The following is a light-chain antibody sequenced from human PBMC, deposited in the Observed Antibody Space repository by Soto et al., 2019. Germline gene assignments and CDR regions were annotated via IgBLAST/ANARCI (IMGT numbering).Light chain of an antibody. CDR2: EVS. V-gene: IGLV2-8*01. J-gene: IGLJ1*01. CDR1: SSDVGGYNY. CDR3: SSYAVSIIP. Sequence: QSALTQPPSASGSPGQSVTISCTGTSSDVGGYNYVSWYQHHPGKAPKLLIYEVSKRPSGGPDRFSGSKSVNTASLTFSGLQAEDEADYYCSSYAVSIIPFGPGTKHRP.